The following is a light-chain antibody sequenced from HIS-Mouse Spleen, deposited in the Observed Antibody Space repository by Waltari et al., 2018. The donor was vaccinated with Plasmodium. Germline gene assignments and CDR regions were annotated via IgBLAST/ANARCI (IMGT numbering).Light chain of an antibody. CDR1: SSDVGRYNL. CDR2: EGS. CDR3: CSYAGSSTNWV. V-gene: IGLV2-23*01. Sequence: QSALTQPASVSGSPGQSIPIPCTGTSSDVGRYNLVSRYPQHPGNAPKLMSYEGSKRPSGVSNRFSGSKSGNTASLTISGLQAEDDADYYCCSYAGSSTNWVFGGGTKLTVL. J-gene: IGLJ3*02.